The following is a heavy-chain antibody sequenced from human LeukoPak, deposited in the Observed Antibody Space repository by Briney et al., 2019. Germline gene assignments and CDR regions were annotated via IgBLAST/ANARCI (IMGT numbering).Heavy chain of an antibody. CDR1: GGTFSSYA. Sequence: SVKVSCKASGGTFSSYAISWVRQAPGQGLEWMGGIIPIFGTANYAQKFQGRVTITADESTSTAYMELSSLRSEDTAVYYCARDLGGYCSSTSCSNWFDPWGQGTLVTVSS. J-gene: IGHJ5*02. D-gene: IGHD2-2*01. CDR2: IIPIFGTA. CDR3: ARDLGGYCSSTSCSNWFDP. V-gene: IGHV1-69*13.